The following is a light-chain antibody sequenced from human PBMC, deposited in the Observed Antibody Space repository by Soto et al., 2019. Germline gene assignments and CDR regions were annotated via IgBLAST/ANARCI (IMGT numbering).Light chain of an antibody. CDR1: EMLLYSPNNKNY. J-gene: IGKJ4*01. CDR3: QQYDRIPLT. V-gene: IGKV4-1*01. CDR2: WAS. Sequence: ILVTQSPDXLALSLXXXXSXNXXSXEMLLYSPNNKNYLAWYQQRPGQPPKLLIYWASTRDSGVPDRFSGSGSGTDFTLTISSLQAEDVAVYYCQQYDRIPLTFGGGTKVDIK.